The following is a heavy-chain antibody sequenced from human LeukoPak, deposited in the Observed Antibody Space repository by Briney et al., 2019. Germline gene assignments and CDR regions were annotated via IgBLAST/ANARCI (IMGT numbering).Heavy chain of an antibody. D-gene: IGHD3-10*01. J-gene: IGHJ4*02. CDR2: VSGSGDRT. Sequence: PGGSLRLSCVVSGFTFNSCWMSWVRQAPGKGLEWISAVSGSGDRTYYAGSVKGRFTISRDNSKNIVYLRMNSLRAEDTAVYFCANSRGYGSGNLWGQGTLVTVSS. CDR3: ANSRGYGSGNL. V-gene: IGHV3-23*01. CDR1: GFTFNSCW.